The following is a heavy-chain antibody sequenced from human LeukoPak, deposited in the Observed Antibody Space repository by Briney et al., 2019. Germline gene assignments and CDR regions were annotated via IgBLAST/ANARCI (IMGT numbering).Heavy chain of an antibody. CDR1: GFTFSDYY. J-gene: IGHJ3*02. D-gene: IGHD6-13*01. Sequence: NSGGSLRLSCAASGFTFSDYYMSWIRQAPGKGLEWVSYISSSGSTIYYADSVKGRFTISRDNAKNSLYLQMNSLRAEDTALYHCARRKPSSYNAFDIWGQGTMVTVSS. CDR3: ARRKPSSYNAFDI. V-gene: IGHV3-11*01. CDR2: ISSSGSTI.